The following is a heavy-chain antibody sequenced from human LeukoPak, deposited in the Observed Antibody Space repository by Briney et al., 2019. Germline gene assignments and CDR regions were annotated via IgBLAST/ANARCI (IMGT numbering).Heavy chain of an antibody. J-gene: IGHJ4*02. CDR3: ARGPNEGDFAFYY. D-gene: IGHD2-21*02. Sequence: SETLSLTCTVSGGSISSYYWSWIRQPPGKGLEWIGRIYSSGSTNYNPSLKSRVTISVDTSKNQFSLKLSSVTAADPAVYYCARGPNEGDFAFYYWGQGTLVTVSS. V-gene: IGHV4-4*07. CDR1: GGSISSYY. CDR2: IYSSGST.